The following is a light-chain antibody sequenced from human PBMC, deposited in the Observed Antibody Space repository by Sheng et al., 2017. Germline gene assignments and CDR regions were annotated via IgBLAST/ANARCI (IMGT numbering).Light chain of an antibody. J-gene: IGLJ2*01. V-gene: IGLV2-14*03. CDR3: ASYTSSLAVA. CDR2: DVN. Sequence: QSALTQPASVSGSPGQSITISCTGTSSNVGGYNYVSWYQQHPGKAPKLIIFDVNDRPPGVSYRFSGSKSGNTAFLTISGLQPEDEADYHCASYTSSLAVAFGGGTTLTVL. CDR1: SSNVGGYNY.